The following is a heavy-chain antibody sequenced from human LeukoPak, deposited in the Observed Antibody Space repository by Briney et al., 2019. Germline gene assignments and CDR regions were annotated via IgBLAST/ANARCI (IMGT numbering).Heavy chain of an antibody. D-gene: IGHD6-13*01. CDR2: IYYSGST. J-gene: IGHJ4*02. CDR1: GGSISSSSYY. V-gene: IGHV4-39*01. Sequence: SETLSLTCTVSGGSISSSSYYWGWIRQPPGKGLEWIGGIYYSGSTYYNPSLKSRVTISVDTSKNQFSLKLSSVTAADTAVYYCASRYSSSWPHFDYWGQGTLVTVSS. CDR3: ASRYSSSWPHFDY.